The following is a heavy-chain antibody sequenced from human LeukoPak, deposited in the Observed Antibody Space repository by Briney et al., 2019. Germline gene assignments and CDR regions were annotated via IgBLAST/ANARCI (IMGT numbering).Heavy chain of an antibody. D-gene: IGHD3-22*01. J-gene: IGHJ4*02. CDR3: ARGGSDYESPFDY. V-gene: IGHV4-59*01. CDR2: IYYSGST. CDR1: GGSISSYY. Sequence: KTSETLSLTCTVSGGSISSYYWSWLRQPPGKGLEWIGYIYYSGSTNYNPSLKSRVTISVDTSKNQFSLKLSSVTAADTAVYYCARGGSDYESPFDYWGQGTLVTVSS.